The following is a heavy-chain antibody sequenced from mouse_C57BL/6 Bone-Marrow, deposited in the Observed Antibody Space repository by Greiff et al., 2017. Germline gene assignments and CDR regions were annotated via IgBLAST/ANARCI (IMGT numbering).Heavy chain of an antibody. J-gene: IGHJ1*03. D-gene: IGHD1-1*01. CDR1: GYTFTSYW. CDR3: ARWGTTVVGDV. Sequence: QVQLQQPGAELVMPGASVKLSCKASGYTFTSYWMHWVKQRPGQGLEWIGEIDPSDSYTNYNQKFKGKSTLTVDKSSSTAYMQLSSLTSEDSAVYYCARWGTTVVGDVWGTGTTFTVSS. CDR2: IDPSDSYT. V-gene: IGHV1-69*01.